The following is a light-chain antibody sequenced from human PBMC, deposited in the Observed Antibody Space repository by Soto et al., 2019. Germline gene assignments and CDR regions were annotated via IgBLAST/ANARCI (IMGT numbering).Light chain of an antibody. CDR2: EAS. V-gene: IGKV3-11*01. Sequence: EIVLTQSPATLSLSPGERATLSCRASQSVSSHLAWYQQKPGQAPRLLMYEASNRATGIPARFSGGGSGTDFTLTISSLEPEDFAVYYCQQRSNWPPITFGQGTRLEIK. CDR3: QQRSNWPPIT. CDR1: QSVSSH. J-gene: IGKJ5*01.